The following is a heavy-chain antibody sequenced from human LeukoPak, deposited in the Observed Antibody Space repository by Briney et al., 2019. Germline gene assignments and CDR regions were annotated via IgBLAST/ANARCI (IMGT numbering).Heavy chain of an antibody. J-gene: IGHJ6*02. CDR3: ARGIVVVVAATGGTYYYGMDV. Sequence: SVKVSCKASGGTFSSYAISWVRQAPGQGLEWMGGIIPIFGTANYAQKFQGRVTITADESTSTAYMELSSLRSEDTAVYYCARGIVVVVAATGGTYYYGMDVWGQGTTVTVSS. CDR1: GGTFSSYA. CDR2: IIPIFGTA. D-gene: IGHD2-15*01. V-gene: IGHV1-69*13.